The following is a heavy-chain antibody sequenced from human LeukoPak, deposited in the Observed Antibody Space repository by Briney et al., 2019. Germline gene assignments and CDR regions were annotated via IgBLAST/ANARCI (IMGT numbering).Heavy chain of an antibody. Sequence: GGSLRLSCAASGFTFSSYWMSWVRQAPWKGLEWVANIKQDGSEKYYVDSVKGRFTISRDNAKNSLYLQMNSLRAEDTAVYHCARDSQETGSGSYWGRTLMWINYYYGMDVWGQGTTVTVSS. CDR3: ARDSQETGSGSYWGRTLMWINYYYGMDV. CDR2: IKQDGSEK. J-gene: IGHJ6*02. D-gene: IGHD3-10*01. CDR1: GFTFSSYW. V-gene: IGHV3-7*01.